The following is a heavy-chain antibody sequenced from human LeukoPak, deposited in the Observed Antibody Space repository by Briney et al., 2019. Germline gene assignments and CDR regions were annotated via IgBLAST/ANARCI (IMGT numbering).Heavy chain of an antibody. CDR1: GFTFSSYW. CDR3: ARVTKARWLAYYFDY. V-gene: IGHV3-7*01. Sequence: GGSLRLSCAASGFTFSSYWMSWVRQAPGKGLEWVANIKQDGSEKYYVDSVKGRFTISRDNAKNSLYLQMNSLRAEDTAVYYCARVTKARWLAYYFDYWGQGTLVTVSS. D-gene: IGHD6-19*01. CDR2: IKQDGSEK. J-gene: IGHJ4*02.